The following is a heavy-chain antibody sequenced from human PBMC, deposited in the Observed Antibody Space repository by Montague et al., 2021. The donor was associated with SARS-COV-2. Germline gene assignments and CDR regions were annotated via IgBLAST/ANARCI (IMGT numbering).Heavy chain of an antibody. CDR2: ISYTGST. D-gene: IGHD4-23*01. V-gene: IGHV4-39*01. CDR3: ARHVDACGGNCRNGYFDL. CDR1: GGSISSNLFY. Sequence: SETLSLTCTVSGGSISSNLFYWGWIRQTPGKGLEWIGDISYTGSTYYNPSLKSRVTVAVDTSKNQFSLRLISLTAADTAMYYCARHVDACGGNCRNGYFDLWGRGSLVTVSS. J-gene: IGHJ2*01.